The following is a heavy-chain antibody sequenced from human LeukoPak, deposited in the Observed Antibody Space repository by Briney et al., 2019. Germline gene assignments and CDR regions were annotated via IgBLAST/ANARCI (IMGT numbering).Heavy chain of an antibody. V-gene: IGHV3-15*01. J-gene: IGHJ6*03. CDR1: GFTFSNAW. CDR3: TTDFRFLEWLGYYYYYMDV. D-gene: IGHD3-3*01. CDR2: IKSKTDGGTT. Sequence: PGGSLRLSCAASGFTFSNAWMSWVRQAPGKGLEWVGRIKSKTDGGTTDYAAPVKGRFTISRDDSKNTLYLQMNSLKAEDTAVYYCTTDFRFLEWLGYYYYYMDVWGKGTTVTVSS.